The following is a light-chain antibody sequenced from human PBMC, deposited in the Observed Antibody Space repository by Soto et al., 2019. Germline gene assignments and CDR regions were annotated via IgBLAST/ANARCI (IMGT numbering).Light chain of an antibody. V-gene: IGKV3-15*01. CDR3: QQYNNWPWT. CDR2: GAS. Sequence: EIVMTQSAATRSVSPGERATLSCRASQSVTNNLAWYQQKPGQAPRLLIYGASTRATGIPARFSGSGSGTEFTLTISSLQSEDFAVYRCQQYNNWPWTFGQGTKVEIK. J-gene: IGKJ1*01. CDR1: QSVTNN.